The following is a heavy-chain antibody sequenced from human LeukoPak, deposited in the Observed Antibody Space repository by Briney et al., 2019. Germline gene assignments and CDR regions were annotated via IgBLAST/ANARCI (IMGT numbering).Heavy chain of an antibody. V-gene: IGHV4-59*12. CDR1: GGSISGYY. CDR3: AREGYSSSWGYFDY. CDR2: IYHSGTT. Sequence: PSETLSLTCTVSGGSISGYYWSWIRQPPGRGLEWIAYIYHSGTTYYNPSLKSRVTISVDTSKNQFSLKLSSVTAADTAVYYCAREGYSSSWGYFDYWGQGTLVTVSS. J-gene: IGHJ4*02. D-gene: IGHD6-13*01.